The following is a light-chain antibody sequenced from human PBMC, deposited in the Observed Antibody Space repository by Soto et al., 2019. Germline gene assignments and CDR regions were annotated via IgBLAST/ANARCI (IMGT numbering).Light chain of an antibody. Sequence: QSALTQPASVSGSPGQSITFSCTGTSSDVGSYNLVSWYQQHPGKAPKLMIYEGSKRPSGVSNRFSGSKSGNTASLTISGLQAEDEADYYCCSYAGSSPLLFGGGTKLTVL. CDR1: SSDVGSYNL. J-gene: IGLJ3*02. V-gene: IGLV2-23*01. CDR2: EGS. CDR3: CSYAGSSPLL.